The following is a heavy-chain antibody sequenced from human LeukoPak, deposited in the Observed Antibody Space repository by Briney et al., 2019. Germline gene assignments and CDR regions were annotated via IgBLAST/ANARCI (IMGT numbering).Heavy chain of an antibody. D-gene: IGHD3-3*02. J-gene: IGHJ6*03. CDR1: GGSISSYY. CDR2: IYYSGST. V-gene: IGHV4-59*01. Sequence: SETLSPTCTVSGGSISSYYWSWIRQPPGKGLEWIGYIYYSGSTNYNPSLKSRVTISVDTSKNQFSLKLSSVTAADTAVYYCARGGISRSYYYYMDVWGKGTTVTISS. CDR3: ARGGISRSYYYYMDV.